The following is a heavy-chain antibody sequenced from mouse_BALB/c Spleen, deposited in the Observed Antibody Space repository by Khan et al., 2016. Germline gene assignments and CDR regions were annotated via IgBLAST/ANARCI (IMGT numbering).Heavy chain of an antibody. V-gene: IGHV1S81*02. CDR3: TRKVYDGYYERYFDV. D-gene: IGHD2-3*01. CDR1: GYIFTSYY. CDR2: INPSNGGT. Sequence: QVQLKQSGAELVKPGASVKLSCKASGYIFTSYYMYWMKQTPGQGLEWIGEINPSNGGTNFNEKFKSKATLTVDKSSSTSYIQLSSLTSEDSAVYYCTRKVYDGYYERYFDVWGAGTTVTVSS. J-gene: IGHJ1*01.